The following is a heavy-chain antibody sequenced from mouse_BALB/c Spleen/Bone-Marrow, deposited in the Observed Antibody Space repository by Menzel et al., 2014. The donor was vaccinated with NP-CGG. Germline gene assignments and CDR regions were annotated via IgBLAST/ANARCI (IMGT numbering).Heavy chain of an antibody. D-gene: IGHD1-1*01. V-gene: IGHV1-82*01. Sequence: QVQLQQSGPELVKPGASVKISCKASGYAFSSSWMNWVKQRPGQGLEWIGRIYPGGGDTNYNGKFKGKATLTADKSSSTAYMQLSSLTSVDSAVYFCASGSSSFAYWGQGTLVTDSA. CDR2: IYPGGGDT. CDR3: ASGSSSFAY. CDR1: GYAFSSSW. J-gene: IGHJ3*01.